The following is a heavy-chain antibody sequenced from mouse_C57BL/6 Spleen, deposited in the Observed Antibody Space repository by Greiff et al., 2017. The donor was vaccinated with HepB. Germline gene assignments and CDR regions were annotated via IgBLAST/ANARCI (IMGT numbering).Heavy chain of an antibody. CDR2: INPSNGGT. CDR3: AIYGNYGGAWFAY. Sequence: VQLQQPGTELVKPGASVKLSCKASGYTFTSYWMHWVKQRPGQGLEWIGNINPSNGGTNYNEKFKSKATLTVDKSSSTAYMQLSSLTSEDSAVYYCAIYGNYGGAWFAYWGQGTLVTVSA. V-gene: IGHV1-53*01. J-gene: IGHJ3*01. D-gene: IGHD2-1*01. CDR1: GYTFTSYW.